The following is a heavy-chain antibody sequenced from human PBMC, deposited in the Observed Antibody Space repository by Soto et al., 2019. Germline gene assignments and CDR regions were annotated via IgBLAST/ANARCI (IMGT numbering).Heavy chain of an antibody. CDR3: ARDRYCTNGVCYKRVNYGMDV. Sequence: GGSLRLSCAASGFTFSDYYMSWIRQAPGKGLEWVSYISSSSSYTNYADSVKGRFTISRDNAKNSLYLQMNSLRAEDTAVYYCARDRYCTNGVCYKRVNYGMDVWGQGTTVTAP. V-gene: IGHV3-11*06. CDR2: ISSSSSYT. J-gene: IGHJ6*02. CDR1: GFTFSDYY. D-gene: IGHD2-8*01.